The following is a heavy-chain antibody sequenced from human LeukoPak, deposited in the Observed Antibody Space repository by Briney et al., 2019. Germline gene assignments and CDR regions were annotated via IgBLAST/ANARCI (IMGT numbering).Heavy chain of an antibody. Sequence: GESLKISCKSSGYKFTNYWIGWVRQMPGKGLEWMTIIYPGDSETRYSPSFQGQVTISADKSIGTMYLQWSSLKASDTAMYYCARALRTGQGDYVPVLWGQGALVIVSS. V-gene: IGHV5-51*01. CDR2: IYPGDSET. J-gene: IGHJ4*02. CDR3: ARALRTGQGDYVPVL. CDR1: GYKFTNYW. D-gene: IGHD4-17*01.